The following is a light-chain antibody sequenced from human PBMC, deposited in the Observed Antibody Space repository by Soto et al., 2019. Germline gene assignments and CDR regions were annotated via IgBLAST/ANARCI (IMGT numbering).Light chain of an antibody. J-gene: IGKJ5*01. CDR1: QSLLYSNGYNY. CDR2: MGS. CDR3: MQGLQDLT. V-gene: IGKV2-28*01. Sequence: EIVMIQSPLSLPVTPGESASISCRSSQSLLYSNGYNYLDWYLQKPGQSPQLLIYMGSNRASGVPERFSGSGSGTHFTLKISRVEAEDVGIYYCMQGLQDLTFGQGTRLEIQ.